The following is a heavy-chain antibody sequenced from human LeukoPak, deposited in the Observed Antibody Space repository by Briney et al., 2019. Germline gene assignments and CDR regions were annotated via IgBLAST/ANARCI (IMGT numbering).Heavy chain of an antibody. Sequence: GESLRLSCAASGFTFSSYSMNWVRQPPGKGLEWVSSIGSRTSFIYHAESVKGRFAISRDDARNSLYLQLNSLRAEDSAVYYCARDQTLDYWGQGTLVTVSS. CDR2: IGSRTSFI. J-gene: IGHJ4*02. CDR1: GFTFSSYS. V-gene: IGHV3-21*01. CDR3: ARDQTLDY.